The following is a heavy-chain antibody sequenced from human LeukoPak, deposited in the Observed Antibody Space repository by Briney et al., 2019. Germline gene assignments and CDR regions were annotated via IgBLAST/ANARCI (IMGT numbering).Heavy chain of an antibody. CDR2: INHSGST. J-gene: IGHJ1*01. CDR1: GGSFSGYY. CDR3: AREPGYSSSWYRYFQH. Sequence: SETLSLTCAVYGGSFSGYYWSWIRQPPGKGLEWIGEINHSGSTNYNPSLKSRVTISVDTSKNQFSLKLSSVTAADTAVCYCAREPGYSSSWYRYFQHWGQGTLATVSS. V-gene: IGHV4-34*01. D-gene: IGHD6-13*01.